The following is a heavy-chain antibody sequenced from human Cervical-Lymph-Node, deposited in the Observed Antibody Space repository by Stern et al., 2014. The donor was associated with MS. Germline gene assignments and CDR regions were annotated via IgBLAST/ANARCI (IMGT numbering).Heavy chain of an antibody. D-gene: IGHD3-10*01. CDR3: ARHTFGSGSYYFIF. J-gene: IGHJ4*02. V-gene: IGHV4-39*01. CDR2: IFYSGGT. Sequence: QVQLQESGPGLVKPSETLSLTCTVSGGSIAIRNYHWGWIRQSPGKGLAWIGVIFYSGGTYYSPSLKRRVTISVHPSKNQFPLKLSSVTAADTAVYYCARHTFGSGSYYFIFWGLGTLVTVSS. CDR1: GGSIAIRNYH.